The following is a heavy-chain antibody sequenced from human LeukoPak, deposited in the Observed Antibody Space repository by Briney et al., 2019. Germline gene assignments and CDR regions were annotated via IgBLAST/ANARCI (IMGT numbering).Heavy chain of an antibody. Sequence: PSETLSLTCTVSGGSISSYYWSWIRQPPGKGLEWIGYIYYSGSTNYNPSLKSRVTISVDTSKNQFSLKLSSVTAADTAVYYCARAHSSGWYRDGWFDPWGQGTLVTVSS. CDR1: GGSISSYY. D-gene: IGHD6-19*01. CDR2: IYYSGST. J-gene: IGHJ5*02. CDR3: ARAHSSGWYRDGWFDP. V-gene: IGHV4-59*01.